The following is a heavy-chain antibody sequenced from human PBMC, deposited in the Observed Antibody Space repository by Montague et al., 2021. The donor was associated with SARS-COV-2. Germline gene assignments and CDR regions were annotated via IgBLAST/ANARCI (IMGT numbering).Heavy chain of an antibody. CDR2: MYNSENT. J-gene: IGHJ6*02. V-gene: IGHV4-59*01. Sequence: SETLSLTCNVAGGSMSGYNWSWIRQPPGKGLQRIGSMYNSENTSYNPSLKSRVTISVDTSKKQFSLKLSSVTAADTAVYFCARGINSAGSYYYHLDVWGQGTTVTVSS. CDR1: GGSMSGYN. CDR3: ARGINSAGSYYYHLDV. D-gene: IGHD2-21*01.